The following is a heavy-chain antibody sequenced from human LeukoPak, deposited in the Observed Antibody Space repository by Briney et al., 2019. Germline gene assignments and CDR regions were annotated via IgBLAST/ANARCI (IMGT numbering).Heavy chain of an antibody. V-gene: IGHV3-11*04. CDR3: ARDQREYHGYDNQRAPFDL. D-gene: IGHD5-12*01. CDR2: ISSSGSTI. CDR1: GFTFSDYY. J-gene: IGHJ5*02. Sequence: GGSLRLSCAASGFTFSDYYMSWIRQAPGKGLEWVSYISSSGSTIYYADSVKGRFTISRDNAKNSLYLQMNSLRAEDTAVYYCARDQREYHGYDNQRAPFDLWGQGSLVIVSS.